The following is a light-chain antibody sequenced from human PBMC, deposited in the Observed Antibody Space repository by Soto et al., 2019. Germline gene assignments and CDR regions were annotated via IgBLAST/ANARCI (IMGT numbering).Light chain of an antibody. CDR3: CSCTSSTTLV. CDR1: SSDVGGYNY. V-gene: IGLV2-14*01. J-gene: IGLJ1*01. Sequence: SALTQPASVSGSPGQSITISCTGTSSDVGGYNYVSWYQQHPGKAPKLMIYEVSNRPSGVSNRFSGSKSGNTASLTISGLQAEDEADYYCCSCTSSTTLVFGTGTKVTVL. CDR2: EVS.